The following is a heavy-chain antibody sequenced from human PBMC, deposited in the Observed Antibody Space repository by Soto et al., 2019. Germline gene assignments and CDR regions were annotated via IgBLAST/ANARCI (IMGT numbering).Heavy chain of an antibody. CDR3: ARFQQLVRLGDYCYYGMDV. Sequence: QVQLVQSGAEVKKPGASVKVSCKSSGYTFTSYGISWVRQAPGQGLEGMGWISAYNGNTNYAQKLQGRVTMTTDTSTSTAYMELRSLISDDTAVYYCARFQQLVRLGDYCYYGMDVWGQGTTVTVS. V-gene: IGHV1-18*01. CDR2: ISAYNGNT. J-gene: IGHJ6*02. CDR1: GYTFTSYG. D-gene: IGHD6-13*01.